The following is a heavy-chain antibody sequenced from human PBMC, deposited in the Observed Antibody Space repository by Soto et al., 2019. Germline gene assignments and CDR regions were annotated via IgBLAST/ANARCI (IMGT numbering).Heavy chain of an antibody. J-gene: IGHJ6*02. CDR2: ISAYNGNT. Sequence: ASVKVSCKASDYTFNDYGISWVRQAPGQGLEWMGWISAYNGNTNHAQKLQDRVTMTTDTSTSTAYMEVRSLRSDDTAVYYCARGYGNYPHYYFGMDVWGQGTTVTVSS. CDR3: ARGYGNYPHYYFGMDV. CDR1: DYTFNDYG. V-gene: IGHV1-18*04. D-gene: IGHD4-4*01.